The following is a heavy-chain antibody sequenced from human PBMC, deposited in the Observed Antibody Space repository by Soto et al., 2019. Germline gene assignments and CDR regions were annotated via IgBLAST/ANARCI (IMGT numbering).Heavy chain of an antibody. Sequence: QVQLVQSGAEVKKPGASVKVSCKASGYTFTSYGISWVRQAPGQGLEWMGWISAYNGNTNYAQKLQGRVTITTDTSTSTAYMELRSLRSDDTAVYYCARYTYYYDSSGYYDMAYWGQGTLVTVSS. V-gene: IGHV1-18*01. CDR1: GYTFTSYG. CDR3: ARYTYYYDSSGYYDMAY. D-gene: IGHD3-22*01. J-gene: IGHJ4*02. CDR2: ISAYNGNT.